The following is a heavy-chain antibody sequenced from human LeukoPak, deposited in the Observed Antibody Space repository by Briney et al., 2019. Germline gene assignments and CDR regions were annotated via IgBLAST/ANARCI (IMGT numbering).Heavy chain of an antibody. V-gene: IGHV3-69-1*01. CDR2: FTAYGGT. D-gene: IGHD5-12*01. CDR1: GFIFSDYT. Sequence: TGGSLRLSCAASGFIFSDYTMMWVRRAPGKGLQWVATFTAYGGTYYADSVKGRFTISRDNAKNSLYLQMNSLRAEDTAVYYCARGDIVATNDYWGQGTLVTVSS. CDR3: ARGDIVATNDY. J-gene: IGHJ4*02.